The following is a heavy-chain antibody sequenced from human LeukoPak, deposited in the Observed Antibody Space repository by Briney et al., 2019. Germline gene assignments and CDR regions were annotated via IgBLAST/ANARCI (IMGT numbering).Heavy chain of an antibody. J-gene: IGHJ6*03. V-gene: IGHV4-4*07. CDR2: IYTSGST. CDR3: ARHIAAAGNYYYYYMDV. Sequence: SETLSLTCTVSGGSISSYYWSWIRQPAGKGLEWIGRIYTSGSTNYNPSLKSRVTMSVDTSKNQFSLKLSSVTAADTAVYYCARHIAAAGNYYYYYMDVWDKGTTVTVSS. CDR1: GGSISSYY. D-gene: IGHD6-13*01.